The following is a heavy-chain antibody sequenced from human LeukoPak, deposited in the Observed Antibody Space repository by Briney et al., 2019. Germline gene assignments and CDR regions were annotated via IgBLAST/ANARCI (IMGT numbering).Heavy chain of an antibody. CDR2: IYSGGST. Sequence: GGSLRLSCAASGFTVSSNYMSWVRQAPGKGLEWVSVIYSGGSTYYADSVKGRFTISRDNSKNTLYLQMNSLRAEDTAVYYCARQHPGKLDAFDIWGQGTMVTVSS. J-gene: IGHJ3*02. D-gene: IGHD1-26*01. CDR1: GFTVSSNY. V-gene: IGHV3-66*04. CDR3: ARQHPGKLDAFDI.